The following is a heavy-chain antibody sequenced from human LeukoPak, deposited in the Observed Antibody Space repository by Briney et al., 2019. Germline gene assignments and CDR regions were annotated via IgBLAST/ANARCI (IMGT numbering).Heavy chain of an antibody. D-gene: IGHD5-12*01. CDR1: GVSFNNYS. CDR2: LILLFET. Sequence: SVTLSCTASGVSFNNYSVSWVRQAPGQGLEWMGGLILLFETNYAQKFKGRVTITTDESATTTYMELTSLKSDDTAVYYCATYSGYEISTYDYGMDVWGKGTTVTVSS. V-gene: IGHV1-69*05. J-gene: IGHJ6*04. CDR3: ATYSGYEISTYDYGMDV.